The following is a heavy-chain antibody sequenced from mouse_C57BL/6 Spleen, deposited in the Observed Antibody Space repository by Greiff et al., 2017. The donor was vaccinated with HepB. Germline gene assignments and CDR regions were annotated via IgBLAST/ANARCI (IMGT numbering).Heavy chain of an antibody. Sequence: VKLMESGAELVRPGASVTLSCKASGYTFTDYEMHWVKQTPVHGLEWIGAIDPETGGTAYNQKFKGKAILTADKSSSTAYMELRSLTSEDSAVYYCTSGLYLHYWGQGTSVTVSS. J-gene: IGHJ4*01. CDR3: TSGLYLHY. D-gene: IGHD2-12*01. V-gene: IGHV1-15*01. CDR1: GYTFTDYE. CDR2: IDPETGGT.